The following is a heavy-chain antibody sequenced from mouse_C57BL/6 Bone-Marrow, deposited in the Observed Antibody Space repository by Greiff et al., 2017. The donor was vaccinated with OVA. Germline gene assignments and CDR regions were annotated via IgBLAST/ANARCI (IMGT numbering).Heavy chain of an antibody. CDR3: ARFAYYSKWGAMGY. CDR1: EYEFPSHD. D-gene: IGHD2-5*01. V-gene: IGHV5-2*01. Sequence: EVKLVESGGGLVQPGESLKLSCESNEYEFPSHDMSWVRKTPEKRLELVAAINSDGGSTYYPDTMERRFIISRDNTKKTLYLQMSSLRSEDTALYYCARFAYYSKWGAMGYWGQGTSVTVSS. CDR2: INSDGGST. J-gene: IGHJ4*01.